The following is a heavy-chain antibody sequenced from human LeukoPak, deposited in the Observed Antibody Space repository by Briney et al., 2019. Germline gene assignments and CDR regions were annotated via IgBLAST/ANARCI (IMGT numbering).Heavy chain of an antibody. CDR2: ISSSTTYI. Sequence: PGGSLRLSCAASGFTFDSFSINWVRQAPGKGLEWVASISSSTTYIYYAGSVKGRFTISRDNAKNSLYLQMNSLRAEDTAVYYCARGKWEPLDYWGQGTLVTVSS. CDR1: GFTFDSFS. V-gene: IGHV3-21*01. CDR3: ARGKWEPLDY. J-gene: IGHJ4*02. D-gene: IGHD1-26*01.